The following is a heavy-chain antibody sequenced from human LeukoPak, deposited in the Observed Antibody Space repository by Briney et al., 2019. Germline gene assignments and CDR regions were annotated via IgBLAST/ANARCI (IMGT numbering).Heavy chain of an antibody. CDR2: INPNSGGT. J-gene: IGHJ4*02. V-gene: IGHV1-2*02. CDR1: GYTFTGYY. Sequence: ASVTVSCKASGYTFTGYYMHRVRQAPGQGLEWMGWINPNSGGTTYTQKFQGRVTMTRDTSISTAYMELSRLRSDDTAVYYCARQSYYDFWSGNKYFDYWGQGTLVTVS. D-gene: IGHD3-3*01. CDR3: ARQSYYDFWSGNKYFDY.